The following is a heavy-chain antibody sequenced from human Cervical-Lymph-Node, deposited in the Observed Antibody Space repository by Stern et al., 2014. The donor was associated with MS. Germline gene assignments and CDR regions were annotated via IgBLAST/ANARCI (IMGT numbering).Heavy chain of an antibody. J-gene: IGHJ4*02. V-gene: IGHV1-18*01. CDR2: ISAYSGNT. CDR1: GYTFTTYG. D-gene: IGHD3-10*01. Sequence: QVQLVQSGSEVKKPGASVKVSCKASGYTFTTYGISWVRQAPGHGLEWMGWISAYSGNTDYAQKFQGRVTMTTDTSTNTAYLELRTLRPDDTAVYYCSRDDGVGGSGTSIDYWGQGTLVTVSS. CDR3: SRDDGVGGSGTSIDY.